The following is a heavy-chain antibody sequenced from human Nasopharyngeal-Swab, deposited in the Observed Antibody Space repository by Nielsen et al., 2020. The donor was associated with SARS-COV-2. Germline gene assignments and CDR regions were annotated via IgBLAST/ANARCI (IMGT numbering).Heavy chain of an antibody. V-gene: IGHV1-69*13. CDR3: GRTTRRDGYTQD. CDR1: GGTFINSV. J-gene: IGHJ4*02. D-gene: IGHD5-24*01. Sequence: SVKVSCKASGGTFINSVISWVRQAPGQGLEWVGGIIPVFGTPKYTLKFQGRVTITADESTSTSYMDLTNLRSDDTAVYYCGRTTRRDGYTQDWGQGALVTVSS. CDR2: IIPVFGTP.